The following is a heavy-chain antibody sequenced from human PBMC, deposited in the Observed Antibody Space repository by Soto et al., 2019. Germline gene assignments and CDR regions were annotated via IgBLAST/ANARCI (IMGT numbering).Heavy chain of an antibody. J-gene: IGHJ4*02. CDR1: GDTFNTHT. CDR2: INAGNGDT. D-gene: IGHD3-3*01. V-gene: IGHV1-3*01. CDR3: AKGEGLLRFLEWLFFFHH. Sequence: QVQFVQSGAAVRKPGASVTVSCQASGDTFNTHTIHWLRQAAGQRLEWMGWINAGNGDTKYSQKFQGRVTMNRDTSARTTYMELASLTSEDTAVYYCAKGEGLLRFLEWLFFFHHWGQGTLVTVSS.